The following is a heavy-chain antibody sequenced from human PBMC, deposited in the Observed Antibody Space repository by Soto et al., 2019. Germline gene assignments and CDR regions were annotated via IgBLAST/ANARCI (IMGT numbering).Heavy chain of an antibody. J-gene: IGHJ6*02. Sequence: EVQLLESGGGLVQPGGSLRLSCAASGFTFSSYAMSWVRQAPGKGLEWVSAISGSGGSTYYADSVKGRFTISRDNSKNTLYLQMNSLRAEDRAVYYCAKDRLPNYYYYGMDVWGQGTTVTVSS. D-gene: IGHD5-12*01. CDR3: AKDRLPNYYYYGMDV. CDR1: GFTFSSYA. V-gene: IGHV3-23*01. CDR2: ISGSGGST.